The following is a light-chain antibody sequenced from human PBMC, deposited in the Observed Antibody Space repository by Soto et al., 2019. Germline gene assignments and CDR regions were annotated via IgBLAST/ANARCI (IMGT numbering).Light chain of an antibody. CDR3: QQYGSSSST. J-gene: IGKJ4*01. V-gene: IGKV3-20*01. CDR1: LSVSSNY. CDR2: GAS. Sequence: EIGGTQSPCSLALSPGERASLSCRASLSVSSNYVAWYQQKSGQAPRLLIYGASSRATGIPDRFSGSGSGTDFTLTISRLEPEDFAVYYCQQYGSSSSTFGGGTKVDIK.